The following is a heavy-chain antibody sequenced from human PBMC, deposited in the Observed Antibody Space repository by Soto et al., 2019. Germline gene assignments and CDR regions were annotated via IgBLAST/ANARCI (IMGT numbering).Heavy chain of an antibody. Sequence: SVKVSCKASGATFSSYAISWVRQAPGQGLEWMGGIIPIFGTANYAQKFQGRVTITADESTSTAYMELSSLRSEDTAVYYCARTLGYCSSTSCYVLQTNDNGMDVWGQGITGTVSS. CDR1: GATFSSYA. V-gene: IGHV1-69*13. CDR2: IIPIFGTA. J-gene: IGHJ6*02. CDR3: ARTLGYCSSTSCYVLQTNDNGMDV. D-gene: IGHD2-2*01.